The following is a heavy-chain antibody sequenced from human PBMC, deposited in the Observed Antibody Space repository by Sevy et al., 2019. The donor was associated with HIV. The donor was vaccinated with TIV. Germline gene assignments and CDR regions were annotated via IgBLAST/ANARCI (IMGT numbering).Heavy chain of an antibody. CDR3: AKESPMVRGVYFDY. V-gene: IGHV3-23*01. CDR2: ISGSGGST. D-gene: IGHD3-10*01. Sequence: GGSLRLSCAASGFTFSSYAMTWVRQAPGKGLEWVSAISGSGGSTYYADSVKGRFTISRDNSENTLYLQMNSLRAGDTAVYYCAKESPMVRGVYFDYWVQGTLVTVSS. J-gene: IGHJ4*02. CDR1: GFTFSSYA.